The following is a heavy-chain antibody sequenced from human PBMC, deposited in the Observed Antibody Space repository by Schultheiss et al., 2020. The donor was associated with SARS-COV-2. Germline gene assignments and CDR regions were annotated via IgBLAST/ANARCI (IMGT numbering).Heavy chain of an antibody. J-gene: IGHJ4*02. D-gene: IGHD2-2*01. CDR2: ISGSGGST. Sequence: GGSLRLSCTASGFTFSSYAMHWVRQAPGKGLEWVSAISGSGGSTYYADSVKGRFTISRDNAKNSLYLQMNSLRAEDTAVYYCAKERGVVVPAANFDYWGQGTLVTVSS. CDR3: AKERGVVVPAANFDY. V-gene: IGHV3-23*01. CDR1: GFTFSSYA.